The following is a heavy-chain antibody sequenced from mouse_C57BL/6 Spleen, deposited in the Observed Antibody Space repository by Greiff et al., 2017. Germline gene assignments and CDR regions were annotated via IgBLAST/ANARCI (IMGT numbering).Heavy chain of an antibody. CDR1: GFTFTDYY. Sequence: EVQLQQSGGGLVQPGGSLSLSCAASGFTFTDYYMSWVRQPPGKALEWLGFIRNKANGYTTEYSASVKGRFTISRDNSQSILYLQMNALRAEDSATYYCARYRPYYYAMDYWGQGTSVTVSS. CDR2: IRNKANGYTT. J-gene: IGHJ4*01. V-gene: IGHV7-3*01. CDR3: ARYRPYYYAMDY.